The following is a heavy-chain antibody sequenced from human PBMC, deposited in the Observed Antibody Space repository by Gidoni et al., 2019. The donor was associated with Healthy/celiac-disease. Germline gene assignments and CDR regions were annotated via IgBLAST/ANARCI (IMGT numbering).Heavy chain of an antibody. D-gene: IGHD4-17*01. CDR3: AKAIKSDYEALYYYYGMDV. Sequence: EVQLMEYGGGLVQPGGSLRLSCAAYGFTFSRYAMSWVRQAPGNGLGWVSAISGSSGSTSYADSVKGRFPISRDNSKNTLYLQMNSRRAEDTAVYYCAKAIKSDYEALYYYYGMDVWGQGTTVTVSS. J-gene: IGHJ6*02. CDR2: ISGSSGST. CDR1: GFTFSRYA. V-gene: IGHV3-23*01.